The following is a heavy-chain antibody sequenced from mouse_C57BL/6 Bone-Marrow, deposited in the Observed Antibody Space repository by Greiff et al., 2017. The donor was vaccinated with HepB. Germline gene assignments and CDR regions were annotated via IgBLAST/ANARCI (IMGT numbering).Heavy chain of an antibody. CDR2: INPNNGGT. CDR3: ARHKLLLWYNDV. Sequence: EVQLQQSGPELVKPGASVKISCKASGYTFTDYYLNLVKQSHGKSLEWIGDINPNNGGTSYNQKFKGKSTLTVDKSSSTAYMELRSLTSEDSAVYYCARHKLLLWYNDVWGTGTTVTVSS. CDR1: GYTFTDYY. V-gene: IGHV1-26*01. J-gene: IGHJ1*03. D-gene: IGHD1-1*01.